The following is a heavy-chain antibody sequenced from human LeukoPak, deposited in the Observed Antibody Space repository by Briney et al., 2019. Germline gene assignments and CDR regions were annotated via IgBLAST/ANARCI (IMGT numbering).Heavy chain of an antibody. CDR2: IYYGGST. CDR1: GGSISSYY. Sequence: PSETLSLTCTVSGGSISSYYWSWIRQPPGKGLEWIGYIYYGGSTNYNPSLKSRVTISVDTSKNQFSLKLSSVTAADTAVYYCARGLTTVTVFPFGYWGQGTLVTVSS. CDR3: ARGLTTVTVFPFGY. D-gene: IGHD4-17*01. J-gene: IGHJ4*02. V-gene: IGHV4-59*01.